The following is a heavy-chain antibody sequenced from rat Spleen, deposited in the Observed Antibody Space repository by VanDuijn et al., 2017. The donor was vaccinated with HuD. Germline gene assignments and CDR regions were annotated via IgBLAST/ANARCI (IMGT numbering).Heavy chain of an antibody. Sequence: EVELVESGGGLVQPGRSMKLSCAASGFTFSNYGMAWVRQAPTKGLEWVASISASGASTYYRDSVKSRFTIPRDNAENTVCLQMNSLRSEDTATYYCARLFSRGPMDAWGQGASVTVSS. CDR3: ARLFSRGPMDA. V-gene: IGHV5S13*01. CDR1: GFTFSNYG. D-gene: IGHD4-3*01. J-gene: IGHJ4*01. CDR2: ISASGAST.